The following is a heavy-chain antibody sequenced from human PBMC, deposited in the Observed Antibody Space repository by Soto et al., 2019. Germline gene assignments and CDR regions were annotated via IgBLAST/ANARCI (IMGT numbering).Heavy chain of an antibody. D-gene: IGHD2-15*01. CDR3: ARHTPAISISDH. J-gene: IGHJ4*02. CDR2: IYYSGST. CDR1: GGYISSSSYY. V-gene: IGHV4-39*01. Sequence: SETLSVTCTVAGGYISSSSYYWGWNRQPPGKGLEWIGSIYYSGSTYYNPSLKSRVTISVDTSKNQFSLKLSSVTAADTAVYYCARHTPAISISDHWGQGTLVTVSS.